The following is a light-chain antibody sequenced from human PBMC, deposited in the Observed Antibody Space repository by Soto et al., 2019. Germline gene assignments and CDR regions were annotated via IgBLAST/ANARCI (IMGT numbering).Light chain of an antibody. CDR2: WAS. J-gene: IGKJ1*01. CDR1: QSVLYSSNNKNY. Sequence: DIVMTQSPDSLAVSLGERATINCKSSQSVLYSSNNKNYLAWYQQKPGQPPKLLIYWASTRESGVPDRFSGSGSGTDFTLTISSLQAEDVAVYYCQQYYRTPQTFGQGTNVEIK. V-gene: IGKV4-1*01. CDR3: QQYYRTPQT.